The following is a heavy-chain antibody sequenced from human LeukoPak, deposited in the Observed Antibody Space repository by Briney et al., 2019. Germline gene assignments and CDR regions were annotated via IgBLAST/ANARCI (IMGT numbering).Heavy chain of an antibody. CDR3: ARGQSPFVSSSSYFDY. CDR2: INHSGST. CDR1: GGSFSGYY. J-gene: IGHJ4*02. V-gene: IGHV4-34*01. D-gene: IGHD6-6*01. Sequence: SETLSLTCAVYGGSFSGYYWSWIRQPPGKGLEWIGEINHSGSTNYNPSLKSRVTISVDTSKNQFSPMLSSVTAADTAVYYCARGQSPFVSSSSYFDYWGQGTLVTVSS.